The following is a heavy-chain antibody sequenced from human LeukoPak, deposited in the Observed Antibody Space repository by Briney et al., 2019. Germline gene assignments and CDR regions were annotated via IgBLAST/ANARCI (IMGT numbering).Heavy chain of an antibody. J-gene: IGHJ4*02. CDR3: ARDGLSDYYDRQYYFDY. D-gene: IGHD3-22*01. CDR2: IYTSGST. CDR1: GGSISSYY. Sequence: PSETLSLTCTVSGGSISSYYWSWIRQPAGKGLEWIGRIYTSGSTNYNPSLKSRVTTSVDTSKNQFSLKLSSVTAADTAVYYCARDGLSDYYDRQYYFDYWGQGTLVTVSS. V-gene: IGHV4-4*07.